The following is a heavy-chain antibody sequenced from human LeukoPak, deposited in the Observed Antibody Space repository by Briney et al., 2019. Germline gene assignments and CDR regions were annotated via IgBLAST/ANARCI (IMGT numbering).Heavy chain of an antibody. V-gene: IGHV3-7*04. D-gene: IGHD3-22*01. CDR2: IKQDGGEK. J-gene: IGHJ4*02. CDR3: ARGEYYYDGGY. Sequence: HPGGSLRLSCAVSGFTFSSYWMSWVRQAPGKGLEWVANIKQDGGEKYLVDSVKGRFTISRDNAKNSLYLQMESLRAEDTAVYYCARGEYYYDGGYWGQGTLVTVSS. CDR1: GFTFSSYW.